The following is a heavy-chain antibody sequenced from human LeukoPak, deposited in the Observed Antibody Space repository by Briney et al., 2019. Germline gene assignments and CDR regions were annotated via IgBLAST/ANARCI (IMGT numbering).Heavy chain of an antibody. J-gene: IGHJ5*02. V-gene: IGHV4-34*01. CDR1: GGSFSGYY. Sequence: ASETLSLTCAVYGGSFSGYYWSWIRQPPGKGLEWIGEISHSGSTNYNPSLKSRVTISVDTSKNQFSLKLSSVTAADTAVYYCARMGYYYDSSGSWGQGTLVTVSS. D-gene: IGHD3-22*01. CDR2: ISHSGST. CDR3: ARMGYYYDSSGS.